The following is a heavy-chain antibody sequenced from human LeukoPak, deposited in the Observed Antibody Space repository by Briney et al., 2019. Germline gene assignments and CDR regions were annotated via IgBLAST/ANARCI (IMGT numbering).Heavy chain of an antibody. V-gene: IGHV1-69*13. Sequence: ASVKVSCKASGGTFSSYAISWVRQAPGQGLEWMGGIIPIFGTANYAQKFQGRVTITADESTSTAYMGLSSLRSEDTAVYYCARGAYSSSWYPSHYYYGMDVWGQGTTVTVSS. CDR2: IIPIFGTA. J-gene: IGHJ6*02. D-gene: IGHD6-13*01. CDR3: ARGAYSSSWYPSHYYYGMDV. CDR1: GGTFSSYA.